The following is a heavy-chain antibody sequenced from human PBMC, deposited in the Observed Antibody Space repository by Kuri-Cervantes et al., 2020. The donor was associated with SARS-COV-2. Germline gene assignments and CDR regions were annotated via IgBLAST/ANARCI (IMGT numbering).Heavy chain of an antibody. J-gene: IGHJ4*02. Sequence: GESLKISCAASGFTFSSYAMHWVRQAPGKGLEWVAVISYDGSNKYYADSVKGRFTISRDNSKNSLYLQMNRLRAEDTAVYYCSKQGGGAIYFDYWGQGTLVTVSS. D-gene: IGHD6-25*01. CDR1: GFTFSSYA. CDR3: SKQGGGAIYFDY. CDR2: ISYDGSNK. V-gene: IGHV3-30-3*02.